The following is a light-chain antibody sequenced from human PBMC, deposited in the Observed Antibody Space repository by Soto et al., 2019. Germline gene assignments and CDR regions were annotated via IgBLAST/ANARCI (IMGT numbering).Light chain of an antibody. CDR3: QQYGRLPLT. Sequence: EIVLTQSPGTLSLSPGERATLSCRASQSVRDNYLAWYHQKPGQAPRLLISAASNRAAGIPDRFSGSGTGTDFTLTINRLEPEDFAVYYCQQYGRLPLTVGGGTKVEIK. V-gene: IGKV3-20*01. CDR2: AAS. CDR1: QSVRDNY. J-gene: IGKJ4*01.